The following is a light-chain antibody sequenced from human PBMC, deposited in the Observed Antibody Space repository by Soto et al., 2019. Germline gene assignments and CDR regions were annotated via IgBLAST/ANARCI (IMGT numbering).Light chain of an antibody. CDR1: NIGSKS. CDR3: QVWDSSEGV. CDR2: YDS. V-gene: IGLV3-21*04. J-gene: IGLJ1*01. Sequence: SYELTQTPSVSVAPGKTATITCGENNIGSKSVHWYQQRPGQAPVVVIYYDSDRPSGIPERFSGSNSGNTATLTISRVEAGDEADYYCQVWDSSEGVFGTGTKVTVL.